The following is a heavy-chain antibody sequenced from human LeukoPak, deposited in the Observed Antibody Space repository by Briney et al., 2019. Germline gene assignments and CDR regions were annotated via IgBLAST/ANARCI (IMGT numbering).Heavy chain of an antibody. CDR2: ISGGGGSA. D-gene: IGHD6-19*01. V-gene: IGHV3-23*01. CDR1: GFTFSSYA. CDR3: SKMGLKQWPYNYLAY. J-gene: IGHJ4*02. Sequence: GGSLRLSCAASGFTFSSYAMSWVRQAPGKGLEWVSDISGGGGSASYEDAVRGTLTISRDNSKTTMYLQMNSPRAKARDVYDCSKMGLKQWPYNYLAYWGQGTLVTVPS.